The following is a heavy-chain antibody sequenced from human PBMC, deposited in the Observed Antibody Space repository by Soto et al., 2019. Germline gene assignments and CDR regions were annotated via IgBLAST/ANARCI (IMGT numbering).Heavy chain of an antibody. Sequence: ASVKVSCKASGYTFTGYYMHWVRQAPGQGLEWMGWINPNSGGTNYAQKFQGWVTITADKSTSTAYMELSSLRSEDTAVYYCARDLKAAGIWDYYYYGMDVWGQGTTVTV. V-gene: IGHV1-2*04. D-gene: IGHD6-13*01. CDR1: GYTFTGYY. CDR2: INPNSGGT. J-gene: IGHJ6*02. CDR3: ARDLKAAGIWDYYYYGMDV.